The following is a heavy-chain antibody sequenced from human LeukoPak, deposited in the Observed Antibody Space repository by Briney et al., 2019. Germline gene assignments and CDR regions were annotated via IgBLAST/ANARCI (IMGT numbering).Heavy chain of an antibody. CDR3: AKDFLDNRERPYYMDV. J-gene: IGHJ6*03. CDR1: GFTVSSTY. D-gene: IGHD1-1*01. Sequence: PGGSLGLSCAASGFTVSSTYLTWVRQAPGKGLEWLSVIYSGGYTYYADSVKGRFFISRDISENMVYLQMNSLSVEDTAVYYCAKDFLDNRERPYYMDVWGKGTTVTVSS. CDR2: IYSGGYT. V-gene: IGHV3-66*01.